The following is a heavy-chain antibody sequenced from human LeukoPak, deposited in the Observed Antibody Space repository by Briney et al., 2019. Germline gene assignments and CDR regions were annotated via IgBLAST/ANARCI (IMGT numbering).Heavy chain of an antibody. CDR2: ITATGDTA. J-gene: IGHJ4*02. V-gene: IGHV3-23*01. Sequence: GGSLRLSCVASGFTFTKCAMSWIRQAPGKGLEWVAIITATGDTAYYADSVKGRFTISRDNSRNTVYMQMDSLRAEDTAIYYCTGDRNSDWYSPLDYWGQGSQVTVSS. CDR3: TGDRNSDWYSPLDY. D-gene: IGHD6-19*01. CDR1: GFTFTKCA.